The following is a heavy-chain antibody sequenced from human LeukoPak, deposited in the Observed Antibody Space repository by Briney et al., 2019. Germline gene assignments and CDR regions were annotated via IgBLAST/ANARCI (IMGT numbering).Heavy chain of an antibody. CDR2: IYSGGST. Sequence: PGGSLRLSCAASGFTVSSNYMSWVRQAPGKGLEWVSVIYSGGSTYYADSVKGRFTISRDNSKNTLYLQMNSLRAEDTAVYYCARVLLWFGESRGFDPWGQGTLVTVSS. D-gene: IGHD3-10*01. CDR3: ARVLLWFGESRGFDP. CDR1: GFTVSSNY. J-gene: IGHJ5*02. V-gene: IGHV3-66*01.